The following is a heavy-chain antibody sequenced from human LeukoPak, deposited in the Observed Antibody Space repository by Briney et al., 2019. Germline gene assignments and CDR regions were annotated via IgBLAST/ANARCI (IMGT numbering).Heavy chain of an antibody. J-gene: IGHJ3*02. V-gene: IGHV4-59*08. CDR1: GGSISSYY. D-gene: IGHD1-26*01. CDR2: IYYSGST. CDR3: ASTPPLRARDAFDI. Sequence: SETLSLTCTVSGGSISSYYWSWIRQPPGKGLEWIGYIYYSGSTNYNPSLKSRVTISVDTSKNQFSLKLSSVTAADTAVYYCASTPPLRARDAFDIWGQGTMVTVSS.